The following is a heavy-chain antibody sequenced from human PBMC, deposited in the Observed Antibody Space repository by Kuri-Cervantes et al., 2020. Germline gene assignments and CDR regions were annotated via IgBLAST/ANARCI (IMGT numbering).Heavy chain of an antibody. CDR3: ATYIGGEGGRGY. V-gene: IGHV4-38-2*01. J-gene: IGHJ4*02. CDR2: TYDGGRI. CDR1: GYSISSGYY. D-gene: IGHD3-16*01. Sequence: SETLSLTCAVSGYSISSGYYWGWIRQPPGKGLEWIGTTYDGGRIFYNPSLKSRVTISVDMSKNQFSLRLTSVTAADTALYYCATYIGGEGGRGYWGQGTLVTVSS.